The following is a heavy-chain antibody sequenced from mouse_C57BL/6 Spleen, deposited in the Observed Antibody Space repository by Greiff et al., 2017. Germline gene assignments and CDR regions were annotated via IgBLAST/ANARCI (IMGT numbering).Heavy chain of an antibody. CDR3: ARLDYYDSSYGEVRY. V-gene: IGHV1-9*01. D-gene: IGHD1-1*01. CDR1: GYTFTGYW. Sequence: QVQLQQSGAELMKPGASVKLSCKATGYTFTGYWIEWVKQRPGHGLEWIGEILPGSGSTNYNEKFKGKATFTADKSSNTAYMQLSSLTTEDSAIXYGARLDYYDSSYGEVRYWGQGTTLTVSS. J-gene: IGHJ2*01. CDR2: ILPGSGST.